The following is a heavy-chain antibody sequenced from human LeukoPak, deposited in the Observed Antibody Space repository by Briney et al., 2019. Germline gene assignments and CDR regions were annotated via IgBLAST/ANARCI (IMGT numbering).Heavy chain of an antibody. V-gene: IGHV3-53*01. CDR1: GFSVSSNF. Sequence: GGSLRLSCAASGFSVSSNFMSWVRQTPGKGLEWVSVIYSDGTTYYEDSVKGRFTVSRDKSKNTLSLQMNSLRAEDTAVYYCAREKGRGVISPYFDCWGQGTLVTVSS. J-gene: IGHJ4*01. CDR2: IYSDGTT. D-gene: IGHD3-10*01. CDR3: AREKGRGVISPYFDC.